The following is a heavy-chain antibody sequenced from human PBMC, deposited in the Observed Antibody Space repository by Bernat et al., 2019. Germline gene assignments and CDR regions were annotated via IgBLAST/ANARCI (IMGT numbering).Heavy chain of an antibody. CDR2: IYYSGST. CDR3: ARQSKIVVVTYYYYGMDV. D-gene: IGHD3-22*01. V-gene: IGHV4-39*01. J-gene: IGHJ6*02. CDR1: GGSISSSSYY. Sequence: QLQLQESGPGLVKPSETLSLTCTVSGGSISSSSYYWGWIRQPPGKGLEWIGSIYYSGSTYYNPSLKSRVTISVDTSKNQFSLKLSSVTAADTAVYYCARQSKIVVVTYYYYGMDVWGQGTTVTVS.